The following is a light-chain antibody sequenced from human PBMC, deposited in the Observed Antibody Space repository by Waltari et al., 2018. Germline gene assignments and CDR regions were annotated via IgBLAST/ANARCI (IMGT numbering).Light chain of an antibody. V-gene: IGLV2-11*01. Sequence: QSALTQPRSVSGSPGQSVTISCTGTSGDIGDHDRVSWYQQPPGTAPKLMIYDVSKRPSGVPDRFSGSKSGYTASLTISGLQPDEEADYYCCTYTGGYTWVFGGGTKLTVL. CDR2: DVS. CDR3: CTYTGGYTWV. J-gene: IGLJ3*02. CDR1: SGDIGDHDR.